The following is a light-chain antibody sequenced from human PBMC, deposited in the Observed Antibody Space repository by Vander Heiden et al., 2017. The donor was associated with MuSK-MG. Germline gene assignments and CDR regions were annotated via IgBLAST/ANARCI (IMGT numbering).Light chain of an antibody. J-gene: IGLJ2*01. Sequence: QSVLTQPPSVSAAPGQKVTISCSGSTSNIENNYVSWYQQVPGIAPKSCWYDNDKRCSGIPDRFLCYKAGTSATPETNGLQTGEEADDYCAKSDRSLNSVVFGGGTKLTVL. CDR3: AKSDRSLNSVV. CDR1: TSNIENNY. CDR2: DND. V-gene: IGLV1-51*01.